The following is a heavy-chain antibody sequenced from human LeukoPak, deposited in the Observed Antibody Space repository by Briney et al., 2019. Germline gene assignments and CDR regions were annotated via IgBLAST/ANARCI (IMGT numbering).Heavy chain of an antibody. D-gene: IGHD3-22*01. CDR1: GFTFSSYA. V-gene: IGHV3-23*01. J-gene: IGHJ5*02. CDR3: AKDPEYYYDSSGYNWFDP. CDR2: ISGSGGST. Sequence: GGSLGLSCAASGFTFSSYAMSWVRQAPGKGLEWVSAISGSGGSTYYADSVKGRFTISRDNSKNTLYLQMNSLRAEDTAVYYCAKDPEYYYDSSGYNWFDPWGQGTLVTVSS.